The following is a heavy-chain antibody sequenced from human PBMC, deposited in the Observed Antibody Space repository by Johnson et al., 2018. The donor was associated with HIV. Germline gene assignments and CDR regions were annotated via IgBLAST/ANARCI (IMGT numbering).Heavy chain of an antibody. CDR3: ARFGRGGSHAFDI. V-gene: IGHV3-20*04. D-gene: IGHD5-24*01. Sequence: VLLVESGGGLVQPGGSLRLSCAASGFTVSSNYMSWVRQAPGKGLEWVSGINWNGGSTDYADSVKGRFTISRDNAKNSLYLQMNSLRAEDTALYYCARFGRGGSHAFDIWGQGTMVTVSS. CDR1: GFTVSSNY. J-gene: IGHJ3*02. CDR2: INWNGGST.